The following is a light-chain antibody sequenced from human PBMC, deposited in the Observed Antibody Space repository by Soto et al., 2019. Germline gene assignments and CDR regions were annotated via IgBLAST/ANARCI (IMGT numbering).Light chain of an antibody. CDR3: SSYAGSLV. CDR1: RSDVGGKNY. Sequence: QSALTQPPSASGSPGQSVTISCPGVRSDVGGKNYVSWYQQHPGKAPQLMIYEVSKRASGVPDRFSGSKYGNTASLTVSGLQAEDEADYYCSSYAGSLVFGGGTKLTVL. CDR2: EVS. V-gene: IGLV2-8*01. J-gene: IGLJ2*01.